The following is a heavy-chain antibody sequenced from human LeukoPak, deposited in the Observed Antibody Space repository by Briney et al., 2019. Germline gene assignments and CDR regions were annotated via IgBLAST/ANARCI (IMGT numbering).Heavy chain of an antibody. D-gene: IGHD2-2*01. CDR2: ISGIGGST. J-gene: IGHJ4*02. CDR3: AKDGGSVVPADTFDY. V-gene: IGHV3-23*01. CDR1: GFTFSSYA. Sequence: VWSLRLSCAPSGFTFSSYAMSSVRQAPGKGLEWVSAISGIGGSTYYADSVKGRFTISRDNSKNTLYLQMNSLRAEDTAVYYCAKDGGSVVPADTFDYWGQGTLVTVPS.